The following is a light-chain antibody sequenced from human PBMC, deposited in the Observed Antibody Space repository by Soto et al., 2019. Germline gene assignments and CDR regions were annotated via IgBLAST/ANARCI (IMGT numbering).Light chain of an antibody. V-gene: IGKV3-15*01. CDR3: QQYYGWPIT. Sequence: EIVLTQSPATLSLSPGERATLSCRASQSVSSSYLAWYQQKPGQAPRLLIYGASTRATGIPARFSGSGSGTEFTLTISSLQSEDFAVYYCQQYYGWPITFGRGTRLEIK. J-gene: IGKJ5*01. CDR2: GAS. CDR1: QSVSSSY.